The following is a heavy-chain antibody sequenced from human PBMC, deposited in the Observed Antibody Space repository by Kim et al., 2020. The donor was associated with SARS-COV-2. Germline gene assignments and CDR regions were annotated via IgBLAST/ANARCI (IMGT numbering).Heavy chain of an antibody. V-gene: IGHV3-53*04. D-gene: IGHD1-26*01. CDR3: AREKRVVGATTTSDYYYYGMDV. J-gene: IGHJ6*02. CDR2: IYSGGST. Sequence: GGSLRLSCAASGFTVSSNYMSWVRQAPGKGLEWVSVIYSGGSTYYADSVKGRFTISRHNSKNTLYLQMNSLRAEDTAVYYCAREKRVVGATTTSDYYYYGMDVWGQGTTVTVSS. CDR1: GFTVSSNY.